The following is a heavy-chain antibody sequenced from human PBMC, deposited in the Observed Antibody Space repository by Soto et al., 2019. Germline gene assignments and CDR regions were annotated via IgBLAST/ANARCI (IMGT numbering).Heavy chain of an antibody. J-gene: IGHJ4*02. CDR1: GHSFTTSA. Sequence: QVQLVQSGSEVRKPGASVKISCAASGHSFTTSAIHWVRQAPGQRPEWMGWINAGNGYIKYSQTCQGRVTITRDTAASTVYMELSSLKYEDTGIYYCTRESAPWGFEHWGQGTRVTVSS. CDR2: INAGNGYI. V-gene: IGHV1-3*01. CDR3: TRESAPWGFEH. D-gene: IGHD7-27*01.